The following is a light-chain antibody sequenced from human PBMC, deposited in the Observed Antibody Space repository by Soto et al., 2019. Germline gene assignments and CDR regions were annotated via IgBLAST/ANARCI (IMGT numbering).Light chain of an antibody. J-gene: IGKJ2*01. CDR1: QTIGRTY. CDR2: GTS. V-gene: IGKV3-11*01. Sequence: EIVLTQSPGTLSLSPGETATLSCRASQTIGRTYLAWYQQKPGQAPRLLIFGTSNRATGIPARFSGSGSGTDFTLTISSLQSEDSAVYYCQQRSYWPPYTFGQGTKVDIK. CDR3: QQRSYWPPYT.